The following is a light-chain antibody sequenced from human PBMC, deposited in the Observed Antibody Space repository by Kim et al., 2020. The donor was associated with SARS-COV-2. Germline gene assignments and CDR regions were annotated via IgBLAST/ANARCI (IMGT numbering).Light chain of an antibody. CDR1: SSNIGNNA. J-gene: IGLJ2*01. CDR2: YDD. Sequence: RQRGTISCSGSSSNIGNNAVNWYQQLPGKAPKLLIYYDDLLPSGVSDRFSGSKSGTSASLAISGLQSEDEADYYCAAWDDSLNAVVFGGGTQLTVL. CDR3: AAWDDSLNAVV. V-gene: IGLV1-36*01.